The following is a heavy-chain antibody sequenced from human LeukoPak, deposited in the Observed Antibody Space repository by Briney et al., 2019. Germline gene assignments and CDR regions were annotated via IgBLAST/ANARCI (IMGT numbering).Heavy chain of an antibody. CDR1: GYILTELS. J-gene: IGHJ4*02. Sequence: ASVKVSCKVSGYILTELSMHWVRQAPGKGLEWMGGFDPEDGETIYAQKFQGRVTMTEDTSTDTAYMELSSLRSEDTAVYYCATLPSFGGVIVNYYFDYWGQGTLVTVSS. V-gene: IGHV1-24*01. CDR2: FDPEDGET. D-gene: IGHD3-16*02. CDR3: ATLPSFGGVIVNYYFDY.